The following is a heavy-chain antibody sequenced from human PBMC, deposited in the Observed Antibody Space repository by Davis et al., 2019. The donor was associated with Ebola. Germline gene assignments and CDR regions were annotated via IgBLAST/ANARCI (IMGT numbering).Heavy chain of an antibody. Sequence: GESLKISCAASGFTFSSYAMSWVRQAPGKGLEWVSAISGSGGSTYYADSVKGRFTISRDNAKNSLYLQMNSLRAEDTAVYYCARSDTAMGILLYYGMDVWGQGTTVTVSS. CDR3: ARSDTAMGILLYYGMDV. CDR2: ISGSGGST. V-gene: IGHV3-23*01. D-gene: IGHD5-18*01. CDR1: GFTFSSYA. J-gene: IGHJ6*02.